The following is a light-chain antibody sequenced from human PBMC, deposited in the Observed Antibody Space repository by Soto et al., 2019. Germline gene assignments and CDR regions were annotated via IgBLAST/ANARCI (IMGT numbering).Light chain of an antibody. CDR1: QSVSTY. J-gene: IGKJ4*01. CDR3: QQRSSWPPGS. CDR2: DAS. Sequence: EIVLTQSPDTLSLSPGERATLSCRASQSVSTYLAWYQQKPGQAPRLLIYDASTRATGIPARFSGSGSATDFTLTISSLEPEDFAVYCCQQRSSWPPGSFGGGTKVEIK. V-gene: IGKV3-11*01.